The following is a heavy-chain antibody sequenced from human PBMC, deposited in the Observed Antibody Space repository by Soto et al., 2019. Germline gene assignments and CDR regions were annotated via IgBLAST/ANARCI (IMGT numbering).Heavy chain of an antibody. Sequence: GASVKVSCKASGGTFSSYAISWVRQAPGQGLEWMGGIIPIFGTANYAQKFQGRVTITADESTSTAYMELSSLRSEDTAAYYCARDRFSGSYLGDYWGQGTLVTVSS. CDR1: GGTFSSYA. D-gene: IGHD1-26*01. CDR2: IIPIFGTA. V-gene: IGHV1-69*13. CDR3: ARDRFSGSYLGDY. J-gene: IGHJ4*02.